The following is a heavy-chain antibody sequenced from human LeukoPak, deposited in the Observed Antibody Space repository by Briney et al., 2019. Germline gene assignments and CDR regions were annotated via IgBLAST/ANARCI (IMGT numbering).Heavy chain of an antibody. J-gene: IGHJ4*02. CDR3: ARDGKYSSERMDY. Sequence: GASVTVSCKASGGTFSSYAISWVRQAPGQGLEWMGGIIPIFGTANYAQKFHGRVTITADESTSTAYMELSSLRSEDTAVYYCARDGKYSSERMDYWGQGTLVTVSS. CDR2: IIPIFGTA. CDR1: GGTFSSYA. D-gene: IGHD6-19*01. V-gene: IGHV1-69*13.